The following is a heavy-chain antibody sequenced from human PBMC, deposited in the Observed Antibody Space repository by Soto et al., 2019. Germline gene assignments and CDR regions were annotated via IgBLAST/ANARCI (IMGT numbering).Heavy chain of an antibody. CDR3: TRDMREVLTMGYFYYGLDV. CDR2: ISSSSSTI. J-gene: IGHJ6*02. D-gene: IGHD1-26*01. CDR1: GYIFSTYS. V-gene: IGHV3-48*02. Sequence: EVQLVESGGGLLQPGGSLRLSCGASGYIFSTYSMNWVRQAPGKGLEGVSYISSSSSTIYYAVSVKGRFTISRDNAKIALYLQMNSMRDEDTAVYYCTRDMREVLTMGYFYYGLDVWGQGTAVTVSS.